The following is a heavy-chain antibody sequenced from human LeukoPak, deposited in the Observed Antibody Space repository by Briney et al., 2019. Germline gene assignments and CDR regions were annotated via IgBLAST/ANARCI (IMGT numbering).Heavy chain of an antibody. V-gene: IGHV1-46*01. J-gene: IGHJ5*02. Sequence: ASVKVSCKASGYTFTSYYMHWVRQAPGQGLEWMGIINPSGGSTSYAQKFQGRVTMTRDTSTSTVYMELSSLRSEDTAVYCCARDRDYCSSTSCQTFNWFDPWGQGTLVTVSS. D-gene: IGHD2-2*01. CDR3: ARDRDYCSSTSCQTFNWFDP. CDR1: GYTFTSYY. CDR2: INPSGGST.